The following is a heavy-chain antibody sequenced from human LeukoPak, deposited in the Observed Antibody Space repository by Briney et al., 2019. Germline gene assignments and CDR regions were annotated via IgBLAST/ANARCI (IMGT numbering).Heavy chain of an antibody. J-gene: IGHJ5*02. Sequence: ASVKVSCKASGGTFSSYAISWVRQAPRQGLEWMGGIIPIFGTANYAQKFQGRVTITTDESTSTAYMELSSLRSEDTAVYYCARDRFQNWFDPWGQGTLVTVSS. CDR2: IIPIFGTA. CDR3: ARDRFQNWFDP. V-gene: IGHV1-69*05. D-gene: IGHD3-3*01. CDR1: GGTFSSYA.